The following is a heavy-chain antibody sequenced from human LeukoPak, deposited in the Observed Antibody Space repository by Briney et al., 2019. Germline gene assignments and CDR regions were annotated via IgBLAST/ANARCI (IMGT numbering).Heavy chain of an antibody. CDR3: ARGISEYSSSEGDDY. Sequence: SGGSLRLSCAASGFTFSSYSMNWVRQAPGKGLEWVSSISSSSSYIYYADSVEGRFTISRDNAKNSLYLQMNSLGAEDTAVYYCARGISEYSSSEGDDYWGQGTLVTVSS. J-gene: IGHJ4*02. D-gene: IGHD6-6*01. CDR2: ISSSSSYI. CDR1: GFTFSSYS. V-gene: IGHV3-21*01.